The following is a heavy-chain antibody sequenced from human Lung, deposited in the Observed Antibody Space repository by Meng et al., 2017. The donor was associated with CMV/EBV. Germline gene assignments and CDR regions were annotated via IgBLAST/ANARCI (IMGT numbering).Heavy chain of an antibody. CDR2: ISSNSKYI. Sequence: SXAASGFTFSSYSVNWVRQAPGKGLEWVSSISSNSKYIFYADSVKGRFTISRDNAKNALHLQMNSLRDEDTALYYCARVYCSRGSCSFDYWGQGTLVXVSS. J-gene: IGHJ4*02. CDR1: GFTFSSYS. V-gene: IGHV3-21*01. D-gene: IGHD2-15*01. CDR3: ARVYCSRGSCSFDY.